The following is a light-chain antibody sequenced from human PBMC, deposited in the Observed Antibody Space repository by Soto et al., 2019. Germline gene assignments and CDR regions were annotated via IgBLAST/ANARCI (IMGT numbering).Light chain of an antibody. J-gene: IGLJ1*01. Sequence: QSALTQPASVSGSPGQSITISCTGTSSDVGGYNYVSWYQQHPGKAPKLMIYEVSNRPSGVSHRFSGSKSGNTASLTISGLQAEDEADYYCSSYTGSNTLLFGTGTKLTVL. CDR2: EVS. CDR1: SSDVGGYNY. CDR3: SSYTGSNTLL. V-gene: IGLV2-14*01.